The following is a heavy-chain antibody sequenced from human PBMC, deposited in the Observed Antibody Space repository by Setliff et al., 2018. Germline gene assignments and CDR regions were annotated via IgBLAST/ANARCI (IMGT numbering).Heavy chain of an antibody. CDR1: GYTFTGYY. D-gene: IGHD3-16*01. J-gene: IGHJ3*02. CDR2: INPSSGAT. V-gene: IGHV1-2*06. Sequence: ASVKVSCKASGYTFTGYYMYWVRQAPGQGLEWMGRINPSSGATIYAQKFQGRVTMTSDASISTAYMELGRLRSDDTAVYFCARDGGGDSDAFDIWGQGTMVT. CDR3: ARDGGGDSDAFDI.